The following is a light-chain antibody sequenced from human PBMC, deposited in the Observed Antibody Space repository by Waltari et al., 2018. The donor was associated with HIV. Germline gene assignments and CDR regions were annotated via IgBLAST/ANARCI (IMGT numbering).Light chain of an antibody. V-gene: IGKV1-39*01. J-gene: IGKJ1*01. CDR2: SAS. CDR1: QSVSNY. Sequence: DIQMTQSPSSLSASVRDRVTITCRASQSVSNYLNWYQQKPGKAPKLLIYSASSLQSGVPSRFKGSGSGTDFTLTINDLQPEDFTTYYCQQSYQIPRTFGQGTQVEVK. CDR3: QQSYQIPRT.